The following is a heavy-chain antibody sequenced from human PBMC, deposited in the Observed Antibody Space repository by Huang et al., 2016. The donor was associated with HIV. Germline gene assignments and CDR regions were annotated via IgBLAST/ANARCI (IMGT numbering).Heavy chain of an antibody. CDR1: GGTFSSYA. CDR3: ARARGYYDSSVSYYFDY. D-gene: IGHD3-22*01. V-gene: IGHV1-69*13. Sequence: QVQLVQSGAEVKKPGSSVKVSCKASGGTFSSYAISWVRQTPGQGLEWMGGIIPIVGTANNAQKFQGRVTITADEYTSTAYMELSSLRSEDTAVYYCARARGYYDSSVSYYFDYWGQGTLVTVSS. J-gene: IGHJ4*02. CDR2: IIPIVGTA.